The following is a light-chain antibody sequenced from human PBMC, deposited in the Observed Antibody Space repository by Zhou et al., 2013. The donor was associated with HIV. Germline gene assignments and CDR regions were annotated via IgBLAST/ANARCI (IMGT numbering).Light chain of an antibody. CDR2: RAS. J-gene: IGKJ5*01. V-gene: IGKV1-39*01. CDR3: QQSYMLSS. Sequence: DIQMTQSPSSLSASVGDRVTITCRASESIYNFLNWYQQKPGKAPKFLIYRASTLQTEVPSRFSGSGSGTDFTLTIDSLQPDDFGTYYCQQSYMLSSFGQGTRLEI. CDR1: ESIYNF.